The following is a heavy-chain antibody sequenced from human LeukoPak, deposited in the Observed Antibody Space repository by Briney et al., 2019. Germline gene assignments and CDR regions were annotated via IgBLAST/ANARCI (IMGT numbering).Heavy chain of an antibody. V-gene: IGHV3-7*01. CDR2: IKRDGSEK. Sequence: GGSLRLSCAASRFTFSSYWMTWVRQAPGKGLEWVANIKRDGSEKYYVDSVKGRFTISRDNAKDSLFLQMNSLRVEDTAVYYCARIISGSRGYYFDYWGQGTLVTVSS. J-gene: IGHJ4*02. D-gene: IGHD1-26*01. CDR3: ARIISGSRGYYFDY. CDR1: RFTFSSYW.